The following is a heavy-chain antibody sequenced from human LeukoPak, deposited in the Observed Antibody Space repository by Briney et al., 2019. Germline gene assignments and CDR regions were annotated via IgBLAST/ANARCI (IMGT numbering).Heavy chain of an antibody. CDR2: ISYDGSNK. V-gene: IGHV3-30*01. Sequence: GGSLRLSCAASGFTFSSYAMHWVRQAPGKGLEWVAVISYDGSNKYYADSVKGRFTISRDNSKNTLYLQMNSLRAEDTAVYYCARDFVDCTNGVCYGYNWFDPWGQGTLITVSS. D-gene: IGHD2-8*01. CDR1: GFTFSSYA. CDR3: ARDFVDCTNGVCYGYNWFDP. J-gene: IGHJ5*02.